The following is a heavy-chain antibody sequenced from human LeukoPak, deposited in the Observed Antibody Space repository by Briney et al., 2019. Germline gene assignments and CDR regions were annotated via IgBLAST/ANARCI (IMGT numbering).Heavy chain of an antibody. CDR1: GYTLTSYD. Sequence: ASVKVSCKASGYTLTSYDINWVRQATGQGLEWMGWMNPNSGNTGYAQKFQGRVTITRNTSISTAYMELSSLRSEDTAVYYCATTSRILRAFDIWGQGTMVTVSS. V-gene: IGHV1-8*03. J-gene: IGHJ3*02. CDR2: MNPNSGNT. CDR3: ATTSRILRAFDI. D-gene: IGHD5/OR15-5a*01.